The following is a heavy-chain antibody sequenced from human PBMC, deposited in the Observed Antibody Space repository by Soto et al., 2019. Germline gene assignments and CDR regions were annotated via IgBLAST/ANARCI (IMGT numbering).Heavy chain of an antibody. CDR2: TYYRSKWYN. V-gene: IGHV6-1*01. CDR3: ARDPSPPTADLGDEPRYYFDY. Sequence: SQTLSLTCAISGDSVSSNSAAWNWIRQSPSRGLEWLGRTYYRSKWYNDYAVSVKSRITINPDTSKKQFSLQLNSVTPEDTAVYYCARDPSPPTADLGDEPRYYFDYWGQGTLVTVSS. CDR1: GDSVSSNSAA. J-gene: IGHJ4*02. D-gene: IGHD4-4*01.